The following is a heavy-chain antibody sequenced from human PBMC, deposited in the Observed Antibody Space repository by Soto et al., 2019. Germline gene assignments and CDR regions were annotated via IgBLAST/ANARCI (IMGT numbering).Heavy chain of an antibody. D-gene: IGHD2-15*01. J-gene: IGHJ4*02. V-gene: IGHV4-34*01. CDR3: ARVLVGATSHSDPDY. CDR1: GGSFSGYY. Sequence: SETLSLTCAVYGGSFSGYYWSWIRQPPGKGLEWTGELNDSGGTNYNASLKSRVSISVDTSKNQFSLRLRSVTAADTAVYYCARVLVGATSHSDPDYWGQGTLVTVSS. CDR2: LNDSGGT.